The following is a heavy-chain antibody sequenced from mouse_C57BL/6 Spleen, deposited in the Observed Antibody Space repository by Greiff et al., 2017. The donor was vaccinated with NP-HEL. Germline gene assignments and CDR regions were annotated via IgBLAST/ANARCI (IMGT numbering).Heavy chain of an antibody. Sequence: VQLQQPGAELVKPGASVKLSCKASGYTFTSYWMHWVKQRPGQGLEWIGMIHPNSGSTNYNEKFKSKATLTVDKSSSTAYMQLSSLTSEDSAVYYCARGDYEYQASFAYWGQGTLVTVAA. CDR2: IHPNSGST. V-gene: IGHV1-64*01. J-gene: IGHJ3*01. D-gene: IGHD2-4*01. CDR3: ARGDYEYQASFAY. CDR1: GYTFTSYW.